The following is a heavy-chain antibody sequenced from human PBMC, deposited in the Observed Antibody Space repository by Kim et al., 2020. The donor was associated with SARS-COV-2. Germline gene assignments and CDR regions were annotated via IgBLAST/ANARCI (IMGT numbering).Heavy chain of an antibody. D-gene: IGHD1-26*01. V-gene: IGHV3-30*07. CDR3: ARDGGVGATTGLDY. J-gene: IGHJ4*02. Sequence: ADPLTCRFTISRDNSKNTLDLQMNRLGAEDTAVYYCARDGGVGATTGLDYWGQGTLVTVSS.